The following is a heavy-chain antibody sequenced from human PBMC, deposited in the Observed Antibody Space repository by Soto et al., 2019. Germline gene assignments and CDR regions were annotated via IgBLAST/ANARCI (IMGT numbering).Heavy chain of an antibody. V-gene: IGHV4-34*01. CDR3: ASVRLIMTTDQYYYGMDV. J-gene: IGHJ6*02. D-gene: IGHD3-16*01. CDR2: ISHSGST. Sequence: SETLSLTCAVYGGSFSDYYWTWIRQPPGKGLEWIGEISHSGSTNYNPSLRSRVTISVDTSKKQFSLKLRSVAAADTAVYYCASVRLIMTTDQYYYGMDVWGQGTTVTVSS. CDR1: GGSFSDYY.